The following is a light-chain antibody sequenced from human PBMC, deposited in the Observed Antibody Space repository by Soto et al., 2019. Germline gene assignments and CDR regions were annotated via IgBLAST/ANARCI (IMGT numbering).Light chain of an antibody. Sequence: QSVLTQPASVSGSPGQSIAVSCTGTSSDIGGYNYVSWYQQYPGEAPKVIIYDVSDRPSGVSNRFSGSKSGNTASLTISGLQTEDEAAYEGSSYTSSSTLVVFGTGTKVTGL. CDR1: SSDIGGYNY. CDR3: SSYTSSSTLVV. J-gene: IGLJ1*01. V-gene: IGLV2-14*03. CDR2: DVS.